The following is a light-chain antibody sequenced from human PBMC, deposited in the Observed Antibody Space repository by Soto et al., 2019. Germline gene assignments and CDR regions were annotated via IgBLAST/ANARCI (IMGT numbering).Light chain of an antibody. CDR3: QQYNSYPYT. Sequence: DIQMTQSPSTLSASVGDRVTITCRASQSISSWLAWYQQKPGKAPKLLIYKASSLDSGVPSRFSGSGSGTEFTLTISRLQSDDFATYYCQQYNSYPYTFGPGTKLEIK. CDR2: KAS. V-gene: IGKV1-5*03. J-gene: IGKJ2*01. CDR1: QSISSW.